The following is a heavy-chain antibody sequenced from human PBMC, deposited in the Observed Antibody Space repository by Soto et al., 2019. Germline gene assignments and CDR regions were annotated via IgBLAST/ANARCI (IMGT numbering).Heavy chain of an antibody. J-gene: IGHJ6*02. CDR3: ARDDYGVYGMDV. Sequence: GGSLRLSCAASGFTFSSYAMSWVRQATGKGLEWVSAIGTAGDTYYPGSVKGRFTISRENAKNSLYLQMNSLRAEDTAVYYCARDDYGVYGMDVWGQGTTVTVS. D-gene: IGHD4-17*01. CDR2: IGTAGDT. CDR1: GFTFSSYA. V-gene: IGHV3-13*01.